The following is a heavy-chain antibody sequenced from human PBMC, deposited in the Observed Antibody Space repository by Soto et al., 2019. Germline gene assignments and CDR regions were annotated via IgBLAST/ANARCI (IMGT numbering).Heavy chain of an antibody. Sequence: GGSLRLSCAASGFTFSDYYMSWIRQAPGKGLEWVSYISSSGSTIYYADSVKGRFTISRDNAKNSLYLQMNSLRAEDTAVYYCARASVVPAAIPDWFDPWGQGTLVTVYS. CDR3: ARASVVPAAIPDWFDP. CDR2: ISSSGSTI. CDR1: GFTFSDYY. J-gene: IGHJ5*02. V-gene: IGHV3-11*01. D-gene: IGHD2-2*01.